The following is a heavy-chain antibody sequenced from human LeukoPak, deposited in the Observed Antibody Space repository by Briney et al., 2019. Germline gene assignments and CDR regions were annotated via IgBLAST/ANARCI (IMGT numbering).Heavy chain of an antibody. CDR3: ASGVPAAILYYYYYYYMDV. CDR1: GGTFSSYA. CDR2: IIPIFGTA. Sequence: SVKVSCKASGGTFSSYAISWVRQAPGQGLEWMGGIIPIFGTANYAQKFQGRVTITADESTSTAYMELSSLRSEDTAVYYCASGVPAAILYYYYYYYMDVWGKGTRSPSP. V-gene: IGHV1-69*13. D-gene: IGHD2-2*01. J-gene: IGHJ6*03.